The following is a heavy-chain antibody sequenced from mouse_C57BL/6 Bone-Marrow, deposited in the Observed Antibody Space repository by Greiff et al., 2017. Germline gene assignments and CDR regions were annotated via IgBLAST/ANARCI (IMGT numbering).Heavy chain of an antibody. CDR3: ARDPYYSIYFDY. J-gene: IGHJ2*01. V-gene: IGHV1-82*01. D-gene: IGHD2-5*01. Sequence: QVQLQQSGPELVKPGASVKISCKASGYAFSSSWMNWVKQRPGKGLEWIGRIYPGDGETNYNGKFKGKATLTADKASSTASMQLSSLTSEDSAVYFCARDPYYSIYFDYWGQGTTLTVSS. CDR2: IYPGDGET. CDR1: GYAFSSSW.